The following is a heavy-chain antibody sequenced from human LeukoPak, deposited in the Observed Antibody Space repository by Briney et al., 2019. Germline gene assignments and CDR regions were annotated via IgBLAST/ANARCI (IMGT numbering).Heavy chain of an antibody. J-gene: IGHJ4*02. CDR1: NFSISSGYY. CDR3: ATTTIVAPGTTGGYYFDY. Sequence: PSETLSLTCTVSNFSISSGYYWGWIRQPPGKGLEWIGSLYHTGSTYYNPSLKSRVTISADTSKNQFSLKLSSVTAADTAVYYCATTTIVAPGTTGGYYFDYWGQGTLVTVSS. V-gene: IGHV4-38-2*02. CDR2: LYHTGST. D-gene: IGHD6-13*01.